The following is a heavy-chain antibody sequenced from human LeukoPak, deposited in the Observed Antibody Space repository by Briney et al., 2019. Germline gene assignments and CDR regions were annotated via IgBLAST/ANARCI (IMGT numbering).Heavy chain of an antibody. D-gene: IGHD2-2*01. V-gene: IGHV4-34*01. CDR1: GGSFSGYY. Sequence: SETLSLTCTVYGGSFSGYYWSWIRQPPGKGLEWIGEINHSGSTNYNPSLKSRATISVDTSKNQFSLKLSSVTAADTAVYYCARVADIVVVPAAMQWFDPWGQGTLVTVSS. CDR2: INHSGST. J-gene: IGHJ5*02. CDR3: ARVADIVVVPAAMQWFDP.